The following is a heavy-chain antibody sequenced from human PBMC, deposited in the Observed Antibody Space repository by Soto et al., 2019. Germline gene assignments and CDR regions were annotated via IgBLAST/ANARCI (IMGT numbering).Heavy chain of an antibody. V-gene: IGHV3-21*02. Sequence: EVQLVESGGGLVKPGGSLRLSCAASGFTFSRYGMNWVRQAPGKGLELVSSISGLSSFIYYADSVKGRFTVSRDNAKNSLFVQMNSLTAEDTAVYYCARDPQQRLADSYYYGMEVWGKGTTVIVSS. J-gene: IGHJ6*04. CDR2: ISGLSSFI. CDR3: ARDPQQRLADSYYYGMEV. D-gene: IGHD6-25*01. CDR1: GFTFSRYG.